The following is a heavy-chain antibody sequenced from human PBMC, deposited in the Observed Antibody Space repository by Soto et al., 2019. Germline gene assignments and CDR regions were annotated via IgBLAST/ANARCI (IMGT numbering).Heavy chain of an antibody. CDR1: GGSFSSYA. J-gene: IGHJ4*02. CDR3: ASGITIFGVVNVYFDY. V-gene: IGHV1-69*12. D-gene: IGHD3-3*01. Sequence: QVQLVQSGAEVKKPGSSVKVSCKASGGSFSSYAISWVRQAPGQGLEWMGGIIPIFGTANYAQKFQGRVTITADESTSTAYMELSSLRSEDTAVYYSASGITIFGVVNVYFDYWGQGTLVTVSS. CDR2: IIPIFGTA.